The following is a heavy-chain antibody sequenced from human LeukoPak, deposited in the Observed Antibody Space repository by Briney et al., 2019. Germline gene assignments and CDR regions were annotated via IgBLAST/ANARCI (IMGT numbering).Heavy chain of an antibody. D-gene: IGHD6-19*01. V-gene: IGHV3-7*04. CDR2: IKPDEGEK. CDR3: ARGMTVAANWFDS. CDR1: GFTFSTYW. Sequence: GGSLRLSCAASGFTFSTYWTNWVRQAPGKGLEWVANIKPDEGEKYYVDSVKGRFTISRDNAKNSLYLQMDSLRAEDTAVYYCARGMTVAANWFDSWGQGTLVTVSS. J-gene: IGHJ5*01.